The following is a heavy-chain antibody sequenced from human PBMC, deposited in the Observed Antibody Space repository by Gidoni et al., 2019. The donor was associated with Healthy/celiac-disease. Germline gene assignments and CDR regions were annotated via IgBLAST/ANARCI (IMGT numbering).Heavy chain of an antibody. CDR3: ARGLDSGSYYSDDYFDY. J-gene: IGHJ4*02. CDR2: IYYSGST. D-gene: IGHD1-26*01. Sequence: QVQLQESGPGLVKPSQTLSLTCTVSGGSISSGGYYWSWIRQHPGKGLEWIGYIYYSGSTYYNPSLKSRVTISVDTSKNQFSLKLSSVTAADTAVYYCARGLDSGSYYSDDYFDYWGQGTLVTVSS. CDR1: GGSISSGGYY. V-gene: IGHV4-31*03.